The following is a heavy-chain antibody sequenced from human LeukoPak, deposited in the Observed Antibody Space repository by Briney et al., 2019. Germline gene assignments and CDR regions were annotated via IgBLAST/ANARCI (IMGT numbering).Heavy chain of an antibody. CDR1: GFTFSSYE. CDR2: ISSSGSTI. V-gene: IGHV3-48*03. D-gene: IGHD6-19*01. CDR3: ARESGWYGYY. Sequence: GGPLRLSCAASGFTFSSYEMNWVRQAPGKGLEWVSYISSSGSTIHYADSVKGRFTISRDNAKNSLYLQMNSLRAEDTAVYYCARESGWYGYYWGQGTLVTVSS. J-gene: IGHJ4*02.